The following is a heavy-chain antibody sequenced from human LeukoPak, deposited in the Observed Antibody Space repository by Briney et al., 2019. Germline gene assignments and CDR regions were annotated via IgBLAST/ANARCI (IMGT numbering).Heavy chain of an antibody. Sequence: GGSLRLSCAAFGVPVSGYWMNWVRQAPGKGLVWVARINSDGSSTSHADSVKRRFTISRDNAKNILYLQMNSLRVDDTAVYYCARDPKYGDLDYWGQGTLVTVSS. D-gene: IGHD4-17*01. CDR1: GVPVSGYW. J-gene: IGHJ4*02. CDR2: INSDGSST. V-gene: IGHV3-74*01. CDR3: ARDPKYGDLDY.